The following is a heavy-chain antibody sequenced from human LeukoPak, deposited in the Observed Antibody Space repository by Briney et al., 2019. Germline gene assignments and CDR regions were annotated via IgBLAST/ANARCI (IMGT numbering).Heavy chain of an antibody. D-gene: IGHD2-21*02. J-gene: IGHJ5*02. V-gene: IGHV3-23*01. CDR1: GFTFSSYA. Sequence: PGGSLRLSCAASGFTFSSYAMSWVRQAPGKGLEWVSAISGSGGSTYYADSVKGRFTISRDNSKNTLYLQMNSLRAEDTAVYYCAREMAYCGGDCYLAGGNWFDPWGQGTLVTVSS. CDR2: ISGSGGST. CDR3: AREMAYCGGDCYLAGGNWFDP.